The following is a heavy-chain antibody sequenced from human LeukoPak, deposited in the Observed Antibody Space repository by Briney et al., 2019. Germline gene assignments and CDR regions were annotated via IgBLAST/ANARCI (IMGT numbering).Heavy chain of an antibody. V-gene: IGHV4-4*07. CDR3: ARFGDYADY. CDR1: GGSISGYY. J-gene: IGHJ4*02. D-gene: IGHD4-17*01. CDR2: IYSSGSI. Sequence: SETLSLTCTVSGGSISGYYWSWIRQPAGKGLEWIGRIYSSGSINYNPSLKSRVTMSVDTSKNQFSLKLSSVTAADTAVYFCARFGDYADYWGQETLVTVSS.